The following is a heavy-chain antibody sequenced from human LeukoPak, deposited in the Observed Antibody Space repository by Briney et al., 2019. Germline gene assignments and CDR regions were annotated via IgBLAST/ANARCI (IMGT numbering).Heavy chain of an antibody. CDR2: ISSSGGTT. J-gene: IGHJ4*02. Sequence: GGSLRLSCAASGFTFSIYAMSWVRQAPGKGLEWVAAISSSGGTTYHADSMRGRFSISRDNSKSMLYLEMSSLRADDTAVYYCAKVAARRDYEAYFEYWGQGTQVTVS. CDR3: AKVAARRDYEAYFEY. D-gene: IGHD5-24*01. CDR1: GFTFSIYA. V-gene: IGHV3-23*01.